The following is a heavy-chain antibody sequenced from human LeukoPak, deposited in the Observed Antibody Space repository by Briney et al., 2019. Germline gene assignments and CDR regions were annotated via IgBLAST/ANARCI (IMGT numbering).Heavy chain of an antibody. J-gene: IGHJ4*02. CDR1: GFTFSSHN. CDR3: ARPTGSGSYDY. CDR2: ITGSGKTI. Sequence: PGGSLRLSCAASGFTFSSHNMNWVRQAPGKGLEWVSHITGSGKTINYADSVKGRFTISRDNAKNSLYLQMNSLRAEDTAFYYCARPTGSGSYDYWGQGTLVIVSS. D-gene: IGHD3-10*01. V-gene: IGHV3-48*01.